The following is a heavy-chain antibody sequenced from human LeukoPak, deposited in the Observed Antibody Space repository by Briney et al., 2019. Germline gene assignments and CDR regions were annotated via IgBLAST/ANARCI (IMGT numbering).Heavy chain of an antibody. V-gene: IGHV1-69*04. CDR1: GGTFSSYA. J-gene: IGHJ6*02. D-gene: IGHD5-18*01. Sequence: SVKVSCKASGGTFSSYAISWVRQAPGQGLEWMGRIIPLLGIANYAQKFQGRVTIIADKSTSTAYMELSSLRSEDTAVYYCASLIQTGPYYYGMDVWGQGTTVTVSS. CDR3: ASLIQTGPYYYGMDV. CDR2: IIPLLGIA.